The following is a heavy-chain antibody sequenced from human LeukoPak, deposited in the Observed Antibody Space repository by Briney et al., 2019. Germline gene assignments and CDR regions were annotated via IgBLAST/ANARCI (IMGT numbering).Heavy chain of an antibody. V-gene: IGHV3-7*01. J-gene: IGHJ4*02. CDR2: IKQDGSEK. CDR1: GFTFSSYS. CDR3: ARDPYDILTGYYTPFDY. Sequence: PGGSLRLSCAASGFTFSSYSMNWVRQAPGKGLEWVANIKQDGSEKYYVDSVKGRFTISGDNAKNSLYLQMNSLRAEDTAVYYCARDPYDILTGYYTPFDYWGQGTLVTVSS. D-gene: IGHD3-9*01.